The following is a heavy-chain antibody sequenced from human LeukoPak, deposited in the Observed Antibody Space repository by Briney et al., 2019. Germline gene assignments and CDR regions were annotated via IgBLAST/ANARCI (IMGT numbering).Heavy chain of an antibody. D-gene: IGHD2-2*01. CDR1: GGSISSSSYY. J-gene: IGHJ5*02. CDR3: ARSSTSSVRYNWFDP. CDR2: IYYSGST. V-gene: IGHV4-39*07. Sequence: SETLSLTCTVSGGSISSSSYYWGWIRQPPGKGLEWIGSIYYSGSTNYNPSLKSRVTISVDTSKNQFSLKLSSVTAADTAVYYCARSSTSSVRYNWFDPWGQGALVTASS.